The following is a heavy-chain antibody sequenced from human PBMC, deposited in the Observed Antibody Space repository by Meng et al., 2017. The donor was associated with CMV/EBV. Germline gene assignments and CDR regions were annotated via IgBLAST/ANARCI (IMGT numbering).Heavy chain of an antibody. D-gene: IGHD2-21*02. CDR1: SYY. Sequence: SYYWGWIRQPPGKGLEWIGSIYYSGSTYYNPSLKSRVTISVDTSKNQFSLKLSSVTAADTAVYYCASRTDCGGDCYSSAYYYGMDVWGQGTTVTVSS. V-gene: IGHV4-39*01. J-gene: IGHJ6*02. CDR3: ASRTDCGGDCYSSAYYYGMDV. CDR2: IYYSGST.